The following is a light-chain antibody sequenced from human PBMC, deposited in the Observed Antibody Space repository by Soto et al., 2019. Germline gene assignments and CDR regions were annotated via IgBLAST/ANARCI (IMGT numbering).Light chain of an antibody. CDR1: SSDVGAYNY. V-gene: IGLV2-8*01. CDR3: TSYAGNNIWV. CDR2: EVS. J-gene: IGLJ3*02. Sequence: QSALPQPPSASGSPGQSVTISCTGTSSDVGAYNYVSWYQQYPGKAPKLMIYEVSKRTSGVPDRFSGSKSGKTASLTVSGFQPEDEADYYCTSYAGNNIWVFGGGTKLTVL.